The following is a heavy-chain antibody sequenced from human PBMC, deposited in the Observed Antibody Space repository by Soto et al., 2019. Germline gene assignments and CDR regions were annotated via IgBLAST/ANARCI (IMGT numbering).Heavy chain of an antibody. J-gene: IGHJ6*02. CDR3: ARMATPYYYYYGMYV. Sequence: GGSLRLSCAASGFTVSSNYMSWVRQAPGKGLEWVSVIYSGCSTYYADSVKGRFTISRDNSKNTLYLQMNSLRAEDTAVYYCARMATPYYYYYGMYVWGQGTTVTVSS. V-gene: IGHV3-53*01. CDR2: IYSGCST. CDR1: GFTVSSNY.